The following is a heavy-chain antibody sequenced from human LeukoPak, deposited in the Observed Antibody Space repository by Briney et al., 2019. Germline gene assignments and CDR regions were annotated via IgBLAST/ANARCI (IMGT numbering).Heavy chain of an antibody. CDR1: GGTFSSYA. CDR2: IIPIFGTA. CDR3: ARPDEDRGYSYGYNY. Sequence: ASVKVSCKASGGTFSSYAISWVRQAPGQGLEWMGGIIPIFGTANYAQKFQGRVTITADESTSTAYMELSSLRSEDMAVYYCARPDEDRGYSYGYNYWGQGTLVTVSS. D-gene: IGHD5-18*01. V-gene: IGHV1-69*13. J-gene: IGHJ4*02.